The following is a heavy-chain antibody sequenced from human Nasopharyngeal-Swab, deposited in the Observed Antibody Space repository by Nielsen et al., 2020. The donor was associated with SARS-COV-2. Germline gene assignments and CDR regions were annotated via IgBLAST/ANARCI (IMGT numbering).Heavy chain of an antibody. V-gene: IGHV3-33*01. CDR3: ARDGDILTGLLLDY. J-gene: IGHJ4*02. D-gene: IGHD3-9*01. CDR2: IWYDGSSK. Sequence: WIRQPPGKGLEWVAIIWYDGSSKYYADSVKGRFTISRDNSKNTLYLQMNSLRAEDTAVYYCARDGDILTGLLLDYWGQGTLVTVSS.